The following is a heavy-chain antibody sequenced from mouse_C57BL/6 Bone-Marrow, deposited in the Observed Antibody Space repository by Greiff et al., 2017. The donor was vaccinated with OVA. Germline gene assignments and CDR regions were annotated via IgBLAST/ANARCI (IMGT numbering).Heavy chain of an antibody. J-gene: IGHJ2*01. CDR2: INPNNGGT. CDR3: ARAAVVSYFDY. Sequence: VQLQQSGPELVKPGASVKISCKASGYTFTDYYMNWVKQSHGKSLEWIGDINPNNGGTSYNQKFKGKATLTVDKSSSTAYMELRSLTSEDSAVYYCARAAVVSYFDYWGQGTTLTVSS. V-gene: IGHV1-26*01. CDR1: GYTFTDYY. D-gene: IGHD1-1*01.